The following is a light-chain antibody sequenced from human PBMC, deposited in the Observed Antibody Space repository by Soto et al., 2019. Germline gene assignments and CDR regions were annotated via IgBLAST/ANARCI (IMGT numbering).Light chain of an antibody. V-gene: IGLV2-14*01. CDR1: SSDVGGYNY. CDR3: SSNTNSGTQV. J-gene: IGLJ1*01. Sequence: QSVLTQPASVSGSPGQSITISCTGTSSDVGGYNYVSWYQQHPGKAPKLMIYDVSNRPSGVSNRFSGSKSGNTASLTISGLQAEDEADYYGSSNTNSGTQVFGTGTEVTVL. CDR2: DVS.